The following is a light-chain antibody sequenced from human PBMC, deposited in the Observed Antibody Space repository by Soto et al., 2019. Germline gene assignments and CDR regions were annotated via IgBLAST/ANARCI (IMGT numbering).Light chain of an antibody. CDR2: GAS. V-gene: IGKV3-20*01. CDR1: QSVSNN. CDR3: QQYGSSPFT. J-gene: IGKJ4*01. Sequence: EIVLTQSPATLSLSPGERASLSCRASQSVSNNLAWYQQKPGQAPRLLIYGASSRATDIPDRFSGSGSGTDFTLTISRLEPEDFAVYYCQQYGSSPFTFGGGTKVDI.